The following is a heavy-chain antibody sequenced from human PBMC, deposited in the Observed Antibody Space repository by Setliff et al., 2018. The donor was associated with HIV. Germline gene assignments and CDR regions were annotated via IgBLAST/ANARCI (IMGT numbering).Heavy chain of an antibody. Sequence: SETLSLTCTVSGDSVSRSNYYWAWIRQPPGRGLEWIGSIDYNEITYYNPSLKSRVTMSLDSSKKQFSLKLSSVTAADTAVYFCARDVGGFTVFAVPRGGFDPWGQGTLVTVSS. CDR3: ARDVGGFTVFAVPRGGFDP. D-gene: IGHD3-3*01. CDR2: IDYNEIT. CDR1: GDSVSRSNYY. V-gene: IGHV4-39*07. J-gene: IGHJ5*02.